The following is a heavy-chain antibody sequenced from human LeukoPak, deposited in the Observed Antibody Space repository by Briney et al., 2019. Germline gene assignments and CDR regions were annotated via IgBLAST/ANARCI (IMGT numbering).Heavy chain of an antibody. J-gene: IGHJ4*02. D-gene: IGHD3-9*01. CDR1: GYTFTGYY. CDR3: AREPPYDILTGYHFNY. Sequence: ASVKVSCKASGYTFTGYYMHWVRQAPGRGLEWMGWINPNSGGTNYAQKFQGRVTMTRDTSISTAYMELSRLRSDDTAVYYCAREPPYDILTGYHFNYWGQGTLVTVSS. V-gene: IGHV1-2*02. CDR2: INPNSGGT.